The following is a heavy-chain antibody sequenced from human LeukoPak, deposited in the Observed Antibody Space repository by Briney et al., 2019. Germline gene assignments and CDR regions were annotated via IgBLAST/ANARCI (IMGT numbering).Heavy chain of an antibody. CDR3: ARDWNRYAY. Sequence: KSSDTLSLTSTVSGASICSTSYYWGWTRQPPGKGLEWIGSTYYRGTTYYNPSFKSRVTISVDTSKKQSSLKLSSVTAADTAVYYCARDWNRYAYWGQETLVTVSS. CDR1: GASICSTSYY. CDR2: TYYRGTT. D-gene: IGHD1-1*01. J-gene: IGHJ4*02. V-gene: IGHV4-39*07.